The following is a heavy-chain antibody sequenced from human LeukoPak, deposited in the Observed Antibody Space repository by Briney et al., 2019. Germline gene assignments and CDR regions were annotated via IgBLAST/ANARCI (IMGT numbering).Heavy chain of an antibody. D-gene: IGHD2-21*02. CDR1: GGSISAYY. CDR3: ARSFEYCGGDCYRGIDY. J-gene: IGHJ4*02. V-gene: IGHV4-59*01. Sequence: PSQTLSLTCTVSGGSISAYYWTWIRQPPGKGLEWIGYIYYSGNTNYNPSLKSRVTISVDTSKNQFSLKLSSVTAADTAVYYCARSFEYCGGDCYRGIDYWGQGTLVTVSS. CDR2: IYYSGNT.